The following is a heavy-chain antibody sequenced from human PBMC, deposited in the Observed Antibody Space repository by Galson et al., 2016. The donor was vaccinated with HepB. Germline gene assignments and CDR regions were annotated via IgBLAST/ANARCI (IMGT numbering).Heavy chain of an antibody. Sequence: SLRLSCAASGFTFSNYGMHWVRQAPGKGLEWVAADSSGGRRKFYADSVKGRFTMSRDNSNSMLFLQMSSLRADDTAVYYCARAITARFVNWVPDHWGQGTLVTVSS. CDR1: GFTFSNYG. D-gene: IGHD6-6*01. V-gene: IGHV3-30*03. CDR2: DSSGGRRK. J-gene: IGHJ4*02. CDR3: ARAITARFVNWVPDH.